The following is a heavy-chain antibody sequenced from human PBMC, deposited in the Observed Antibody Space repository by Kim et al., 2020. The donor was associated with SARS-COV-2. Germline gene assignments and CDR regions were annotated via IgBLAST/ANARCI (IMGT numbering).Heavy chain of an antibody. CDR3: ARAVRGGLIT. D-gene: IGHD3-10*01. CDR1: GGTFTNHG. J-gene: IGHJ1*01. V-gene: IGHV1-69*13. CDR2: LIPISGTT. Sequence: SVKVSCKASGGTFTNHGLSWVRQAPGQGLEWIGGLIPISGTTNYVQKFQGRVIISLDESGTTAYMQLGSLPSEDTAVYYCARAVRGGLITWGQGTLVTVSP.